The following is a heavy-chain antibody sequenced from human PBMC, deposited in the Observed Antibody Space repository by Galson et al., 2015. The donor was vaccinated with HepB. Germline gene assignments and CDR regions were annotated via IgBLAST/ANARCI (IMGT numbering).Heavy chain of an antibody. CDR2: IYYSGST. CDR3: ARDTSGYSNMDV. J-gene: IGHJ6*03. CDR1: GGSITSGAHY. V-gene: IGHV4-30-4*08. D-gene: IGHD3-22*01. Sequence: TLSLTCTVSGGSITSGAHYWSWIRQTPGKGLEWIGYIYYSGSTYYNPSLRSRVTFSLDTSNSQFSLRVTSVTAADTAVYYCARDTSGYSNMDVWGKGTTVTVSS.